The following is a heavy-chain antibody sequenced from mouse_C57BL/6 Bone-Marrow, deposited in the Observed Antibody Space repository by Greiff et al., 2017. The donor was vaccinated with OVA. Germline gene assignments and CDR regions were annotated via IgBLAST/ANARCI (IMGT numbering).Heavy chain of an antibody. J-gene: IGHJ2*01. CDR1: GFTFSSYG. D-gene: IGHD1-1*01. CDR3: ARHGDYGSFFDY. Sequence: EVQVVESGGDLVKPGGSLKLSCAASGFTFSSYGMSWVRQTPDKRLEWVATISSGGSYTSYPDSVKGRFTISRDNAKNTLYLQISRLKSDDTAMYYCARHGDYGSFFDYWGQGTTLTVSS. V-gene: IGHV5-6*01. CDR2: ISSGGSYT.